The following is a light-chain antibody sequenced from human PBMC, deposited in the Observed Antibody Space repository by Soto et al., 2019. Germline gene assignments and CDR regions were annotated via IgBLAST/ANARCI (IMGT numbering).Light chain of an antibody. Sequence: DIQITQSPATRSSYLGDIVTITCRASQSISSWLAWYQQKPGKAPKLLIYAASSLQSGVPSRFSGSGSGTDFTLTISSLQPEDFAVYYCQQYGSSPQTFGQGTKVDIK. CDR1: QSISSW. V-gene: IGKV1-5*01. J-gene: IGKJ1*01. CDR2: AAS. CDR3: QQYGSSPQT.